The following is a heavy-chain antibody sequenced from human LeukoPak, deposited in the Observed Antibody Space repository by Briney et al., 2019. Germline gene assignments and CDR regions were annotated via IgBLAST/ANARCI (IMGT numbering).Heavy chain of an antibody. V-gene: IGHV4-4*07. D-gene: IGHD5-24*01. CDR1: GYSISSGYY. Sequence: SETLSLTCTVSGYSISSGYYWGWIRQPAGKGLEWIGRIYTSGSTNYNPSLKSRVTMSVDTSKNQFSLKLSSVTAADTAVYYCARARRGWFDPWGQGTLVTVSS. CDR2: IYTSGST. J-gene: IGHJ5*02. CDR3: ARARRGWFDP.